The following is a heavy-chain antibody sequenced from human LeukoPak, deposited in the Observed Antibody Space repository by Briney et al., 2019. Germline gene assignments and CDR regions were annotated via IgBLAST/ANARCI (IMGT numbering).Heavy chain of an antibody. V-gene: IGHV3-23*05. D-gene: IGHD3-22*01. CDR3: ARSSGYYSY. CDR1: GLTFSTYA. Sequence: GGSLRLSCAASGLTFSTYAMAWVRQAPGKGLEWVATIDTHGDNTYYADSVKGRFTISRDNSKNTLDLQMISLRADDTAMYYCARSSGYYSYWGQGTLVTVSS. J-gene: IGHJ4*02. CDR2: IDTHGDNT.